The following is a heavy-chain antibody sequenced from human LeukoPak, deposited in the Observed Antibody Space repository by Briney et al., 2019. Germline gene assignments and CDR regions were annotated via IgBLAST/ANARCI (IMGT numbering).Heavy chain of an antibody. D-gene: IGHD5-18*01. Sequence: GRSLRLSCAASGFTFSSYGMHWVRQAPGEGLEWVAVIWYDGSNKYYADSVKGRFTISRDNSKNTLYLQMNSLRAEDTAVYYCARGRGYSYGSRRLDWFDPWGQGTLVTVSS. CDR3: ARGRGYSYGSRRLDWFDP. CDR2: IWYDGSNK. J-gene: IGHJ5*02. V-gene: IGHV3-33*01. CDR1: GFTFSSYG.